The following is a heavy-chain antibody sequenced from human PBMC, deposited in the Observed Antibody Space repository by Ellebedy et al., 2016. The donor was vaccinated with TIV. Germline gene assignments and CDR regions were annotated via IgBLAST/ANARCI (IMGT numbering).Heavy chain of an antibody. V-gene: IGHV1-2*02. CDR3: ATLAGGNPPRREDY. CDR1: GNIFTDYY. J-gene: IGHJ4*02. CDR2: INLYRGVT. Sequence: ASVKVSCKTSGNIFTDYYIHWVRQAPGQGLEWMGWINLYRGVTRFPQKFQGRVAMTRDTSTSTVHIDLSSLRSEDTAVYYCATLAGGNPPRREDYWGQGTLVTVSS. D-gene: IGHD4-23*01.